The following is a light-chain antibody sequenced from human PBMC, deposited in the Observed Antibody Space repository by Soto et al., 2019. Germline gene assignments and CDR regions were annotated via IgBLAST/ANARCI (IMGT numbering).Light chain of an antibody. CDR3: QQYNNWT. V-gene: IGKV3-15*01. CDR1: ESISSSY. J-gene: IGKJ1*01. CDR2: GAS. Sequence: EIVLTQSPGTLSLSPGERATLSCRATESISSSYLAWYQQKPGQAPRLLIYGASTRATGIPARFSGSGSGTEFTLTISSLQSEDFAVDYCQQYNNWTFGQGTKVDIK.